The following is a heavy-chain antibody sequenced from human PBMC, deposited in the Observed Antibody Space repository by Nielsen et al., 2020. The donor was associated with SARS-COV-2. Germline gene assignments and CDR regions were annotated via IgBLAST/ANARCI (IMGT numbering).Heavy chain of an antibody. CDR3: ARDPTSTVTTAGYYYYYYMDV. D-gene: IGHD4-11*01. V-gene: IGHV1-46*01. CDR2: INPSGGST. J-gene: IGHJ6*03. Sequence: VRPAPGQGLEWMGIINPSGGSTSYAQKFQGRVTMTRDTSTSTVYMELSSLRSEDTAVYYCARDPTSTVTTAGYYYYYYMDVWGKGTTVTVSS.